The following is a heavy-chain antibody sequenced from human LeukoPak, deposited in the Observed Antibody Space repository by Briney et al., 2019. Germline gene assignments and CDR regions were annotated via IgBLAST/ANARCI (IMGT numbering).Heavy chain of an antibody. CDR3: ARVPIPLTFTIFDYYFDY. V-gene: IGHV1-2*02. CDR1: GYTFIGYY. D-gene: IGHD3-9*01. CDR2: INPNSGGT. J-gene: IGHJ4*02. Sequence: ASVKVSCKASGYTFIGYYIHWLRQAPGQGLEWMGWINPNSGGTNFAQKFQGRGAMTRATSISTAYMELSGLRSDDTAVYFCARVPIPLTFTIFDYYFDYWGQGTLVTVSS.